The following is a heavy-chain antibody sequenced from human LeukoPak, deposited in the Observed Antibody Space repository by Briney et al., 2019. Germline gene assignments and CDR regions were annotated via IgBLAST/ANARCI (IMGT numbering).Heavy chain of an antibody. CDR2: INPNSGGT. CDR1: GYIFIDYY. D-gene: IGHD2-15*01. J-gene: IGHJ4*02. CDR3: ATGGRPRIDY. V-gene: IGHV1-2*06. Sequence: ASVKVSCKASGYIFIDYYMHWVRQAPGQGLERMGRINPNSGGTNYAQKFQGRVTMTRDTSIITAYMELSRLRSDDTAVYYCATGGRPRIDYWGQGTLVTVSS.